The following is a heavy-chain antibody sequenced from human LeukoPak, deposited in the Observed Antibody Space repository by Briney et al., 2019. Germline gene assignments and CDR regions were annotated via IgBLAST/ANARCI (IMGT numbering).Heavy chain of an antibody. Sequence: SETLSPTCAVSGGSISSSNWWSWVRQPPGKGLEWIGEIYHSGSTNYNPSLKSRVTISVDKSKNQFSLKLSSVTAADTAVYYCARYSNYVQFFDYWGQGTLVTVSS. J-gene: IGHJ4*02. D-gene: IGHD4-11*01. CDR3: ARYSNYVQFFDY. V-gene: IGHV4-4*02. CDR2: IYHSGST. CDR1: GGSISSSNW.